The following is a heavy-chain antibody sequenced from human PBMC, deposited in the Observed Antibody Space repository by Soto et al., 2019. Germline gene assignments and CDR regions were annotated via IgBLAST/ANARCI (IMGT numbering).Heavy chain of an antibody. D-gene: IGHD2-2*01. CDR3: ARDPLAAMYGYYYMDV. J-gene: IGHJ6*03. CDR1: GYTFTSYA. Sequence: ASVKVSCKASGYTFTSYAMHWVRQAPGQRLEWMGWINAGNGNTKYSQKFQGRVTITRDTSASTAYMELSSLRSEDTAVYYCARDPLAAMYGYYYMDVWGKGTTVTVSS. V-gene: IGHV1-3*01. CDR2: INAGNGNT.